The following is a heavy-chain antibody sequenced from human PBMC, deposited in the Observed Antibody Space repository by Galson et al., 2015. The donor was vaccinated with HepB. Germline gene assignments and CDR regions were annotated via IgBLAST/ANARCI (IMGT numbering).Heavy chain of an antibody. CDR1: GYTFTGYY. Sequence: SVKVSCKASGYTFTGYYMHWVRQAPGQGLEWMGWINPNSGGTNYAQKFQGWVTMTRDTSISTAYMELSRLRSDDTAVYYCARESRGYCGGDCSYDYYYGMDVWGQGTTVTVSS. CDR3: ARESRGYCGGDCSYDYYYGMDV. CDR2: INPNSGGT. V-gene: IGHV1-2*04. D-gene: IGHD2-21*02. J-gene: IGHJ6*02.